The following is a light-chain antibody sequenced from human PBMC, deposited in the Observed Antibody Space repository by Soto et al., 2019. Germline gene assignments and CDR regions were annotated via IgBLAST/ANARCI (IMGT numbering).Light chain of an antibody. V-gene: IGLV1-40*01. CDR1: SSNIGAGYD. CDR3: QSYDSSLSASV. J-gene: IGLJ1*01. CDR2: GNI. Sequence: QSVLTQPPSVSGAPGQRVTISCTGSSSNIGAGYDVHWYQQLPGTAPKLLIYGNIDRPSGVPDRFSGSKSGASASLAITGLQPEDEADYYCQSYDSSLSASVFGNGTKLTVL.